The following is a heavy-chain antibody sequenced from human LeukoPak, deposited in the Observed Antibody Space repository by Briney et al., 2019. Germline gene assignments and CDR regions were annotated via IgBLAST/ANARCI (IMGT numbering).Heavy chain of an antibody. CDR2: ISAYNGNT. Sequence: ASVKVSCKASGYTFTSYGISWVRQAPGQGLEWMGWISAYNGNTNYAQKLQGRVTMTTDTSTSTAYMELRSLRSDDTAVYYCARDLTMVRGVSPTYYYYGMDVWAKGPRSPSP. CDR3: ARDLTMVRGVSPTYYYYGMDV. V-gene: IGHV1-18*01. D-gene: IGHD3-10*01. J-gene: IGHJ6*02. CDR1: GYTFTSYG.